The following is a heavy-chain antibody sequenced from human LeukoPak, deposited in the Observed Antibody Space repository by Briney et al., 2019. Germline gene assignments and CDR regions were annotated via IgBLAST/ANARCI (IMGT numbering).Heavy chain of an antibody. CDR3: AIDREITASGTFDY. D-gene: IGHD6-13*01. CDR2: RCYDGSDK. V-gene: IGHV3-33*01. Sequence: PGRSLRPSCAASGFTFSSYGMRWVRQAPGKGRGWEAFRCYDGSDKYYAVSVQGRFTISRDNSKNPLYLQMTSVRAEDSAVYYCAIDREITASGTFDYWGQGTVVTVSS. J-gene: IGHJ4*02. CDR1: GFTFSSYG.